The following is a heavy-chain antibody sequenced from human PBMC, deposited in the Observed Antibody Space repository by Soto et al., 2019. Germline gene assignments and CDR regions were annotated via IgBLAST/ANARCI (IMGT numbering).Heavy chain of an antibody. CDR2: ISGGGDTT. J-gene: IGHJ4*02. V-gene: IGHV3-23*01. CDR1: GFTFNNYA. Sequence: EVQLLESGGGWVQPGGSLRLSCAASGFTFNNYAMTWVRRAPGKGLEWGSAISGGGDTTSYADSVKGRFSVSRDGSKNTLYLQMSSLRAEDTALYYCAKGRGGSGSLTPRVDFWGQGTLVTVSS. D-gene: IGHD3-10*01. CDR3: AKGRGGSGSLTPRVDF.